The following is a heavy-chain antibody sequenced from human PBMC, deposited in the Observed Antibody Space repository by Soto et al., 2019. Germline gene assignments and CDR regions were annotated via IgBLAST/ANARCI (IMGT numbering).Heavy chain of an antibody. CDR2: ISTYNGIT. J-gene: IGHJ3*02. Sequence: QVQLVQSGAEVKKPGASVKVSCKTSGYLFSDYGVSWVRQAPGQGIEWMGYISTYNGITNYAQKVQDRVTITTDTSSSTVYMELRSLRSDDTAVYYCARHSRHSYGHDAFNIWGQGTMVTVLS. CDR3: ARHSRHSYGHDAFNI. D-gene: IGHD5-18*01. V-gene: IGHV1-18*01. CDR1: GYLFSDYG.